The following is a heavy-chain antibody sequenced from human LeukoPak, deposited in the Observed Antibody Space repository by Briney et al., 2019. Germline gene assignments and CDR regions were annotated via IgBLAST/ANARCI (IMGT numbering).Heavy chain of an antibody. Sequence: SETLSLTSTISGASFRSGGQYWGSTRQTPGKGLEWIGDIFYNGKTNYIPALKSRVTISLDTSRSQLSLRMSSVTAADTGVYYCARIFDIWGRGTLVTVSS. CDR2: IFYNGKT. CDR3: ARIFDI. V-gene: IGHV4-61*08. CDR1: GASFRSGGQY. J-gene: IGHJ4*02.